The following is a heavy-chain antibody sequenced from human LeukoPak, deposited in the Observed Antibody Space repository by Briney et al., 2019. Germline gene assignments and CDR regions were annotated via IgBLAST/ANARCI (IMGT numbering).Heavy chain of an antibody. D-gene: IGHD1-26*01. CDR1: GFTFSSYA. J-gene: IGHJ4*02. V-gene: IGHV3-23*01. Sequence: GGSLRLSCAASGFTFSSYAMSWVRQAPGKGLEWVSAISGSGGSTYYADSVKGRFTISRDNSKNTLYLQMNSLRADDTAVYYCAKPPYELPLTGFDYWGQGTLVTVSS. CDR3: AKPPYELPLTGFDY. CDR2: ISGSGGST.